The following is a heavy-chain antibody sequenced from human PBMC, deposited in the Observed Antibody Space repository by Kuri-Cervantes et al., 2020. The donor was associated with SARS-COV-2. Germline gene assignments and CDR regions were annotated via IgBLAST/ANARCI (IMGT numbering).Heavy chain of an antibody. V-gene: IGHV4-59*01. J-gene: IGHJ4*02. CDR2: LYYGGST. D-gene: IGHD1-26*01. Sequence: SETLSLTCTVSGGSTSTYYWSWIRQPPGKGLEWIGYLYYGGSTNYNPSLKSRVTISLDTPKNQFSLKLSSVTAADTAVYYCATGSYYVAYDYWGQGTLVTVSS. CDR1: GGSTSTYY. CDR3: ATGSYYVAYDY.